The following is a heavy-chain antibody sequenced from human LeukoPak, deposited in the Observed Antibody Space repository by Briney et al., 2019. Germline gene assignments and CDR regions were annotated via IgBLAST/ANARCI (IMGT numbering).Heavy chain of an antibody. J-gene: IGHJ4*02. CDR2: ISGSGGST. Sequence: GGSLRLSCAASGFTFSSYAMSWVRQAPGKGLEWVSAISGSGGSTYYADSVKGRSTISRDNSKNTLYLQMNSLRAEDTAVYYCAKRPRMSIAAAETYYFDYWGQGTLVTVSS. V-gene: IGHV3-23*01. D-gene: IGHD6-13*01. CDR3: AKRPRMSIAAAETYYFDY. CDR1: GFTFSSYA.